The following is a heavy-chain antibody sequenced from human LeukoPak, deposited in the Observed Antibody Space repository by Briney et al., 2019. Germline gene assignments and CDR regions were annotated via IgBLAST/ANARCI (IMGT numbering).Heavy chain of an antibody. CDR3: ASMSGYYPSYYFDY. V-gene: IGHV1-18*01. Sequence: GASVKVSCKASGYTFTSYDINWARQAPGQGLEWLGWISAYNGNIDYAQKLQDRVTLTTDTSTSTAYMEVRSLRSDDTAVYYCASMSGYYPSYYFDYWGQGTLVTVSS. J-gene: IGHJ4*02. CDR1: GYTFTSYD. D-gene: IGHD3-3*01. CDR2: ISAYNGNI.